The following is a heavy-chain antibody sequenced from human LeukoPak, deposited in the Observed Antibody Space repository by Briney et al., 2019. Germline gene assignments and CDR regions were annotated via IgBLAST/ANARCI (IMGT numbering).Heavy chain of an antibody. CDR1: GYSFTSYW. J-gene: IGHJ4*02. CDR3: ARLNMVRGVIRQIDY. D-gene: IGHD3-10*01. CDR2: IYPGDSDT. V-gene: IGHV5-51*01. Sequence: GESLKISCKGSGYSFTSYWIGWVRQMPGKGLEWMGIIYPGDSDTRYSPSFQGQVTISADKSISTAYLQWSSLKASDTAMYYCARLNMVRGVIRQIDYWGQGTLVTVSS.